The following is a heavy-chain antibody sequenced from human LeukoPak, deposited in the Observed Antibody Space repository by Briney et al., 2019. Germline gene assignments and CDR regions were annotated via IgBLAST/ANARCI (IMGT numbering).Heavy chain of an antibody. CDR1: GFTFSSRW. J-gene: IGHJ4*02. CDR2: MSASGSHT. CDR3: AKVRSGNNYYFDY. Sequence: GGSLRLSCSASGFTFSSRWMSWVRQAPGKGLEWVSGMSASGSHTHSADFVKGRFTISRDNFKNTLYLQMNGLRVEDTAVYYCAKVRSGNNYYFDYWGQGTLVTVSS. D-gene: IGHD1/OR15-1a*01. V-gene: IGHV3-23*01.